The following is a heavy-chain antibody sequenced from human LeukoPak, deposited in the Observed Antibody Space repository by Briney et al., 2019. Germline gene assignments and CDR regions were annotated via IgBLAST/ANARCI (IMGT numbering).Heavy chain of an antibody. V-gene: IGHV1-58*01. Sequence: SVKVSCKASGFTFTSSAVQWVRQARGQRLEWIGWIVVSSGNTNYAQKFQERVTITRDVSTSTAYMELSSLRSEDTAVYYCAAKRGGYGGYDFVAGIPPDYWGQGTLVTVSS. CDR1: GFTFTSSA. J-gene: IGHJ4*02. CDR3: AAKRGGYGGYDFVAGIPPDY. CDR2: IVVSSGNT. D-gene: IGHD5-12*01.